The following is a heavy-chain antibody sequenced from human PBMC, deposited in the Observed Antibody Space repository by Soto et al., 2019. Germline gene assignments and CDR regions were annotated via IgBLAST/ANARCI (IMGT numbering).Heavy chain of an antibody. CDR2: ISAYNGNT. J-gene: IGHJ4*02. CDR3: ARDTQQHPDPKEINDVDY. CDR1: GYTFTSYG. V-gene: IGHV1-18*01. Sequence: PSVKVSCKAAGYTFTSYGISWVRQAPGQGLEWMGWISAYNGNTTYAQKLQGRVTMTTDTSTSTAYMELRSLRSDDTAVYYCARDTQQHPDPKEINDVDYWGPG. D-gene: IGHD6-13*01.